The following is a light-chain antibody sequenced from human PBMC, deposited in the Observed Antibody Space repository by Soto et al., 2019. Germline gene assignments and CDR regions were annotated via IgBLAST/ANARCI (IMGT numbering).Light chain of an antibody. CDR1: NSNIGSNT. CDR2: HNT. Sequence: VLTQPPSASGTPGQRVTISCSGSNSNIGSNTVSWYQQLPGTAPKLLIYHNTQRPSGVPDRFSGSSSGPSASLAISGLQSEDEADYYCSAWDDSLNAYVFGAGTKVTVL. CDR3: SAWDDSLNAYV. J-gene: IGLJ1*01. V-gene: IGLV1-44*01.